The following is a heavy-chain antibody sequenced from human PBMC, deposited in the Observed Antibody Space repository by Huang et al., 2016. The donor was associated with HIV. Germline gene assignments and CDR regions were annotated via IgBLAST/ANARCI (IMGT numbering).Heavy chain of an antibody. CDR3: AKGEFVGESYFDQ. V-gene: IGHV3-23*01. CDR2: ISCSGVST. D-gene: IGHD3-10*01. Sequence: VQLLESGGGLVQPGGSRRLSCAASGFTFSSYAMSWVRQAPGKGLEWVSTISCSGVSTYHADSVKGRFPTSRDNSENMLYLQMHTLRAEDTAVYYCAKGEFVGESYFDQWGQGTLVTVSS. CDR1: GFTFSSYA. J-gene: IGHJ4*02.